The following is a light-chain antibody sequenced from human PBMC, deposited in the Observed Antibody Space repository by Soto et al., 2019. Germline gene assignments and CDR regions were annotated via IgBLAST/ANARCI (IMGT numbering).Light chain of an antibody. CDR3: QQYYSFPWT. Sequence: DIQMTQSPSTLSASVGDRVTITCRASQSISSWLAWYQQKPGKAPELLIYAASTLQSGVPSRFSGSGSGTDFTPTISCLQSEDFATYYCQQYYSFPWTFGQGTKVDIK. CDR1: QSISSW. V-gene: IGKV1-5*01. CDR2: AAS. J-gene: IGKJ1*01.